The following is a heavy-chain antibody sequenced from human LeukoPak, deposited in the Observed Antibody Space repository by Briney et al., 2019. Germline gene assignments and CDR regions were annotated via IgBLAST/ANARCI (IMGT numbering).Heavy chain of an antibody. CDR3: ARRKAKTPNYFDY. J-gene: IGHJ4*02. CDR2: IYYSGNT. Sequence: PSETLSLTCTVSGDSINDYYWTWIRQPPGKGLEWIGYIYYSGNTNYNPSFKSRVTISLDTSKNQFSLKLTSVTAADTAMYYCARRKAKTPNYFDYWGQGALVTVSS. V-gene: IGHV4-59*08. CDR1: GDSINDYY.